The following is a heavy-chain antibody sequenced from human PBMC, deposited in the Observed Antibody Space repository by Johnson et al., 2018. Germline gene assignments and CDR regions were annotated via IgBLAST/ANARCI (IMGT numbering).Heavy chain of an antibody. J-gene: IGHJ6*02. CDR1: GFTFSSYS. CDR3: ARDLGPYGMAV. CDR2: ISSSSSYI. Sequence: VQLVESGGGLVKPGGSLRLSCAASGFTFSSYSMNWVRQAPGKGLEWVSSISSSSSYIYYADSVKGRFTISRDNAKNSLYLQMNSLRAEDTAGYYCARDLGPYGMAVWGQGTTVTVSS. V-gene: IGHV3-21*01.